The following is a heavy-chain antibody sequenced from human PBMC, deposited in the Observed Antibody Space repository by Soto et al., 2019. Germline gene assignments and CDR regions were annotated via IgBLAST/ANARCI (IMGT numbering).Heavy chain of an antibody. CDR2: IYPGDSDT. D-gene: IGHD6-19*01. Sequence: GESLKISCKGSGYSFTSYWIGWVRQMPGKGLEWMGIIYPGDSDTRYSPSFQGQVTISADKSISTAYLQWSSLKASDTAMYYCARHIAVAGMSGWFDPWGQGTLVTVSS. V-gene: IGHV5-51*01. CDR1: GYSFTSYW. CDR3: ARHIAVAGMSGWFDP. J-gene: IGHJ5*02.